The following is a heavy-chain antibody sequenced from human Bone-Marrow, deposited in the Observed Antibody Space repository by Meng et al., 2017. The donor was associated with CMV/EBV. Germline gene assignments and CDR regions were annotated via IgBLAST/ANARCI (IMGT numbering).Heavy chain of an antibody. CDR2: IIPIFGTA. CDR3: ARVEYCSSTRCGYYFDY. J-gene: IGHJ4*02. D-gene: IGHD2-2*01. Sequence: SVKVSCKASGGTFSSYAISWVRQAPGQGLEWMGGIIPIFGTANYAQKFQGRVTITTDESTSTAYMELSSLRSEDTAVYYCARVEYCSSTRCGYYFDYWVQGTLVTVSS. V-gene: IGHV1-69*05. CDR1: GGTFSSYA.